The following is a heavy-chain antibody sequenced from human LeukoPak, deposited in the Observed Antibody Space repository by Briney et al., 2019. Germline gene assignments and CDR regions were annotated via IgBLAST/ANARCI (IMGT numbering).Heavy chain of an antibody. CDR3: ARENGDYGDNWFDP. CDR1: GYTFTGYY. Sequence: ASVKVSCKASGYTFTGYYMHWVRQAPGQGLEWMGWINPNSGGTNYAQKFQGRVTMTRDTSISTAYMELSRLRSDDTAVYYCARENGDYGDNWFDPWGQGTLVTVSS. V-gene: IGHV1-2*02. CDR2: INPNSGGT. J-gene: IGHJ5*02. D-gene: IGHD4-17*01.